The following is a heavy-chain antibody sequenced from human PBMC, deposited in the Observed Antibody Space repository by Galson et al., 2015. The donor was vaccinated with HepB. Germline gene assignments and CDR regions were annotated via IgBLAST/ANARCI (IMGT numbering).Heavy chain of an antibody. CDR2: ISWDGGST. CDR3: AKARGYYYYMDV. CDR1: GFTFDDYT. J-gene: IGHJ6*03. Sequence: SLRLSCAASGFTFDDYTMHWVRQAPGKGLEWVSLISWDGGSTYYADSVKGRFTISRDNSKNSLYLQMNSLRTEDTALYYCAKARGYYYYMDVWGKGTTVTVSS. V-gene: IGHV3-43*01.